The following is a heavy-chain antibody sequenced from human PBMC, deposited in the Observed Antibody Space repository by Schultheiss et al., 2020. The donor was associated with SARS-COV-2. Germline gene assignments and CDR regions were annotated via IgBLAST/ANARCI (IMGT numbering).Heavy chain of an antibody. V-gene: IGHV4-34*01. CDR1: GGSFSGYY. D-gene: IGHD4-17*01. J-gene: IGHJ5*02. CDR3: ARGVSVTTGPGWFDP. CDR2: INHSGST. Sequence: SETLSLTCAVYGGSFSGYYWSWIRQPPGKGLEWIGEINHSGSTNYNPSLKSRVTISVDTSKNQFSLKLSSVTAADTAVYYCARGVSVTTGPGWFDPWGQGTLVTAPQ.